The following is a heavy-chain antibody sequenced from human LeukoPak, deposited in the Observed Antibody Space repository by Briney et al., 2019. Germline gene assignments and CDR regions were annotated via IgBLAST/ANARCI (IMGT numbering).Heavy chain of an antibody. CDR1: GFTFSSYE. CDR3: ARVMYYYGSGSYPTYDY. Sequence: SGGSLRLSCAASGFTFSSYEMNWVRQAPGKGLEWVSYISSSGSTIYYADSVKGRFTISRDNAKNPLYLQMNSLRAEDTAVYYCARVMYYYGSGSYPTYDYWGQGTLVTVSS. V-gene: IGHV3-48*03. D-gene: IGHD3-10*01. J-gene: IGHJ4*02. CDR2: ISSSGSTI.